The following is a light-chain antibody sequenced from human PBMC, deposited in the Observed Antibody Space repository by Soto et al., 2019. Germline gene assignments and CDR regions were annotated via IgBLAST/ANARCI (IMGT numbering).Light chain of an antibody. V-gene: IGKV3-15*01. Sequence: EIVMTQSPGTLSVSPGERATLSCRASQSVSSNLAWYQQKPGQAPRLLIYVASTRATGIPARFSGSGSGTEFTLTISSLQSEDFAVYFCQQYTNWPITFGQGTRLEVK. J-gene: IGKJ5*01. CDR2: VAS. CDR1: QSVSSN. CDR3: QQYTNWPIT.